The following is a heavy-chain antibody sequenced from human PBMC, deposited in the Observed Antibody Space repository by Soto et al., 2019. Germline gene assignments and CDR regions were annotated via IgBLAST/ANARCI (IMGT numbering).Heavy chain of an antibody. V-gene: IGHV4-59*01. D-gene: IGHD3-22*01. CDR2: IYYSEST. Sequence: SETLSLTCAVSGGSLSSNFMSCAGHPPGKGMEWIGYIYYSESTNYNPSLKSRVIISVDTSNNQFSLRLSSVTAADTAVYYFARSYYDTSGYSLDPWGQGTLVTVSS. CDR1: GGSLSSNF. CDR3: ARSYYDTSGYSLDP. J-gene: IGHJ5*02.